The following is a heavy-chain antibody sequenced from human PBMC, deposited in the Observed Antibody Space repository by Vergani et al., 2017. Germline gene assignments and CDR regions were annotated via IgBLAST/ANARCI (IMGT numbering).Heavy chain of an antibody. CDR2: ISYDGTNK. CDR3: AKGSGTYYNDRAYFDY. J-gene: IGHJ4*02. D-gene: IGHD3-10*01. V-gene: IGHV3-30*18. Sequence: QVHLVESGGGVVQPGRSLRLSCAASQFTFSSYGMHWVRQAPGKGLEWVAVISYDGTNKYYADSVKGRFTISRDNSKNTLYLQVNSLRVEDTAVYYCAKGSGTYYNDRAYFDYWGQGTLVTVSS. CDR1: QFTFSSYG.